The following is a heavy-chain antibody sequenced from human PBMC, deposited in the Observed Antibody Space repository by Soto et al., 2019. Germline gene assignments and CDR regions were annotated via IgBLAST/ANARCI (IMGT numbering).Heavy chain of an antibody. V-gene: IGHV3-23*01. CDR1: GFTFSSYA. CDR3: ANCPTLYAPTYKWFDP. CDR2: ISSSGGST. J-gene: IGHJ5*02. Sequence: EVQLLESGGGLVQPGGSLRLSCAASGFTFSSYAMSWVRQAPGKGLEWVSAISSSGGSTYYADSVRGRFTISRDNSKKTLYLQMSRLRTEDTAVYYCANCPTLYAPTYKWFDPWGQGTLVTVSS. D-gene: IGHD2-2*01.